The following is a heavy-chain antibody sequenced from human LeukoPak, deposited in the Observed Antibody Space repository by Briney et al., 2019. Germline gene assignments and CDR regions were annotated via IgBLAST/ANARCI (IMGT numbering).Heavy chain of an antibody. CDR3: ASRYCGGDCYYYYYYYMDV. CDR2: VIPIFGTA. V-gene: IGHV1-69*13. J-gene: IGHJ6*03. CDR1: GGTFSSYA. D-gene: IGHD2-21*02. Sequence: SVKVSCKASGGTFSSYAISWVRQAPGQGLEWMGGVIPIFGTANYAQKFQGRVTITADESTSTAYMELSSLRSEDTAVYYCASRYCGGDCYYYYYYYMDVWGKGTTVTISS.